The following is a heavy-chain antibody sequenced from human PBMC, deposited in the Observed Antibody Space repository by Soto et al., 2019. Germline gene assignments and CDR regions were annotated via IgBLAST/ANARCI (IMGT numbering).Heavy chain of an antibody. CDR3: ARTFCSTTSCQAHGMDV. Sequence: QVQLQESGPGLVKPSETLSLTCTVSGDSVSSGSYYWAWIRQPPGKGLEWIGYLYYPGTTNYNPSLKSRVTMSLGTSSNQFSLRLSSVTAADTAVYFCARTFCSTTSCQAHGMDVWGQGTSVTVSS. CDR2: LYYPGTT. CDR1: GDSVSSGSYY. D-gene: IGHD2-2*01. J-gene: IGHJ6*02. V-gene: IGHV4-61*01.